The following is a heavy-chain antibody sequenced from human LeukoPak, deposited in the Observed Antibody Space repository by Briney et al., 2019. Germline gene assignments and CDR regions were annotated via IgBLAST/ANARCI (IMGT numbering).Heavy chain of an antibody. CDR3: ARDRGYYDSSGYYYYFDY. CDR2: IYTSGST. V-gene: IGHV4-61*02. D-gene: IGHD3-22*01. J-gene: IGHJ4*02. Sequence: PSETLSLTCAVSGYSISSGSYYWSWIRQPAGKGLEWIGRIYTSGSTNYNPSLKSRVTISVDTSKNQFSLKLSSVTAADTAVYYCARDRGYYDSSGYYYYFDYWGQGTLVTVSS. CDR1: GYSISSGSYY.